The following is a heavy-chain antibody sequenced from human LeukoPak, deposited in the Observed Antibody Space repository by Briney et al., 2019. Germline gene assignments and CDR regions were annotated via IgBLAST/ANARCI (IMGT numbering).Heavy chain of an antibody. Sequence: PGGSLRLSCAASGFTFSSYSMNWVRQAPGKGLEWVSSISSSSSYIYYADSVKGRFTISRDNAKNSLYLQMNSLRAEDTAVYYCARHIATIAAAAVDYWAREPWSPSPQ. J-gene: IGHJ4*02. CDR1: GFTFSSYS. CDR2: ISSSSSYI. V-gene: IGHV3-21*01. CDR3: ARHIATIAAAAVDY. D-gene: IGHD6-13*01.